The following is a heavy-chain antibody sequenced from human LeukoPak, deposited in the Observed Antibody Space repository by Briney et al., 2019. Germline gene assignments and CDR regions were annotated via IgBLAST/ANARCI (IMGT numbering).Heavy chain of an antibody. CDR3: AKLEAAAGSFPDY. D-gene: IGHD6-13*01. Sequence: GGPLRLSCGASGFIFSRYAMSGVRQAPGKGLEGVSAISGSGGSTYYADSVKGRFTISRDNSKNTLYLQMNSLRAEDTAVYYCAKLEAAAGSFPDYWGQGTLVTVSS. CDR2: ISGSGGST. V-gene: IGHV3-23*01. CDR1: GFIFSRYA. J-gene: IGHJ4*02.